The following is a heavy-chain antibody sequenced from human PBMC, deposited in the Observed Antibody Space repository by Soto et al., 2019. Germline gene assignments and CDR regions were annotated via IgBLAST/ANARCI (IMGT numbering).Heavy chain of an antibody. Sequence: EVQLLESGGGLVQPGGSLRLSCAASGFTFASYAMSWVRQAPGKGLEWVSAISGSGDNTYYVDSVKGRFAISRDNSKNTLYLQMSSLRAEDTAVYYCVARYCTSASCPKLFDPWGQGTLVTVSS. CDR1: GFTFASYA. D-gene: IGHD2-2*01. J-gene: IGHJ5*02. CDR3: VARYCTSASCPKLFDP. CDR2: ISGSGDNT. V-gene: IGHV3-23*01.